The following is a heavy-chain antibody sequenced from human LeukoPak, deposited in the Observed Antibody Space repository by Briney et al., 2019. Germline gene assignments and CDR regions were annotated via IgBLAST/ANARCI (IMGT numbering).Heavy chain of an antibody. J-gene: IGHJ4*02. CDR2: IIPILGIA. CDR1: GGTFSSYT. D-gene: IGHD5-18*01. CDR3: ARERGYSYGSDDY. V-gene: IGHV1-69*04. Sequence: SVKVSCKASGGTFSSYTVSWVRQAPGQGLEWMGRIIPILGIANYAQKFQGRVTITADKSTSTAYMELSSLRSEDTAVYYCARERGYSYGSDDYWGQGTLVTVSS.